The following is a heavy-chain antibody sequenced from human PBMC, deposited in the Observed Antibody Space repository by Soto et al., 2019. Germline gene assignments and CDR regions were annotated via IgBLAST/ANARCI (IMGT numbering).Heavy chain of an antibody. V-gene: IGHV1-2*02. CDR1: GYTFTDFF. J-gene: IGHJ5*02. CDR2: INPKSRGT. CDR3: ARVTLKAGNWFDP. Sequence: ASVKFSCKASGYTFTDFFIHWVRQAPGEGFEWMGWINPKSRGTNYAQKFQGRVTMTRDTSNSTAYMELRDLRSDDTAVYYCARVTLKAGNWFDPWGQGTLVTVSS. D-gene: IGHD1-1*01.